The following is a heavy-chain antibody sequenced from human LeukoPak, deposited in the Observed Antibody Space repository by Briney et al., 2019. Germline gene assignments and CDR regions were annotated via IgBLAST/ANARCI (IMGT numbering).Heavy chain of an antibody. Sequence: GGSLRLSCAASGFTFSSYAMHWVRQAPGKGLEWVAVISYDGSNKYYADSVKGRFTISRDNSKNTLYLQMNSLRAEDTAVYYCAADWPLDDWGQGTLVTVSS. CDR1: GFTFSSYA. CDR3: AADWPLDD. J-gene: IGHJ4*02. D-gene: IGHD3/OR15-3a*01. V-gene: IGHV3-30-3*01. CDR2: ISYDGSNK.